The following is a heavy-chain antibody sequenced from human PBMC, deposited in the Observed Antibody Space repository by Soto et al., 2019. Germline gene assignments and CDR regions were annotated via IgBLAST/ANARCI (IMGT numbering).Heavy chain of an antibody. CDR2: ISAYNGNT. V-gene: IGHV1-18*01. J-gene: IGHJ4*02. Sequence: GASVKVSCKASGYTFTSYGISWVRQAPGQGLEWMGWISAYNGNTNYAQKLQGRVTMTTDTSTSTAYMELRSLRSDDTAVYYCARDRGNYYDSSGYYMSSGYWAQGTPVIGSS. D-gene: IGHD3-22*01. CDR1: GYTFTSYG. CDR3: ARDRGNYYDSSGYYMSSGY.